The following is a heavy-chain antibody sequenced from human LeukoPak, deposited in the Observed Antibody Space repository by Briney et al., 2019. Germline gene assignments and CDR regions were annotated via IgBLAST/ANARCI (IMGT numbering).Heavy chain of an antibody. Sequence: GGSLRLSCVASGFTFSSSWMAWVRQAPGKGLQWVANINHDGSVKNYVGSVKGRFAISRDNAQNSFYLQMNSLETDDTAVYYCAKQLWFGELFPFDYWGQGTLVTVSS. CDR1: GFTFSSSW. CDR3: AKQLWFGELFPFDY. V-gene: IGHV3-7*01. J-gene: IGHJ4*02. CDR2: INHDGSVK. D-gene: IGHD3-10*01.